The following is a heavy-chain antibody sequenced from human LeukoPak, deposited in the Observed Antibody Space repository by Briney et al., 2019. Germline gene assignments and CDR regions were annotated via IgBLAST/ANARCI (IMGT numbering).Heavy chain of an antibody. J-gene: IGHJ4*02. CDR1: GDTVSSNSAA. Sequence: SQTLSLTCTISGDTVSSNSAAWNWVRQSPSRGLECMGRTYYRSKWYNDYAASVKSRINVNSDTSKNQFSLHLNSVTPEDTAVYYCARHEAAAVPGGMDYWGQGTLVTVSS. V-gene: IGHV6-1*01. D-gene: IGHD6-13*01. CDR2: TYYRSKWYN. CDR3: ARHEAAAVPGGMDY.